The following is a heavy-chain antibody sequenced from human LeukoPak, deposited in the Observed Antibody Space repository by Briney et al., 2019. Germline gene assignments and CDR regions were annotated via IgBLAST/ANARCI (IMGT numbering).Heavy chain of an antibody. CDR3: ARDGDSFTIPYYFDY. Sequence: GGSLRLSCAASGFKFSEYYMTWIGQAPGEGLGGVSYITRCGSTISYADSVKGRFTISRDNAKNSLYLQMNSLRAEDTAVYYCARDGDSFTIPYYFDYWGQGTLVTVSS. V-gene: IGHV3-11*01. CDR2: ITRCGSTI. D-gene: IGHD3-3*01. J-gene: IGHJ4*02. CDR1: GFKFSEYY.